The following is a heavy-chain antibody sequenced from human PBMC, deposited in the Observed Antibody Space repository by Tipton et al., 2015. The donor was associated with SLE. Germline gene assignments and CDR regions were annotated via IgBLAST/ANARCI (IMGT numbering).Heavy chain of an antibody. D-gene: IGHD3-9*01. CDR2: IHHRGTT. J-gene: IGHJ3*02. Sequence: TLSLTCTVSGVSTRSGGYFWNWIRHYPGKGLEGIWFIHHRGTTHYNPSLKSRVTLAVDTSKNQFSLKLSVVTSADTAVYYCVSTGYPLGAFESWGQGTMVTVSS. CDR1: GVSTRSGGYF. CDR3: VSTGYPLGAFES. V-gene: IGHV4-31*03.